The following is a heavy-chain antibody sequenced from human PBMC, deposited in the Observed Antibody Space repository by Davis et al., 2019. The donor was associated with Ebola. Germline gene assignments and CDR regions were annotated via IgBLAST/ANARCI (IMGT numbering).Heavy chain of an antibody. V-gene: IGHV1-18*01. CDR1: GYTFTSYG. CDR2: ISAYNGNT. J-gene: IGHJ4*02. Sequence: ASVKVSCKASGYTFTSYGISWVRQAPGQGLEWMGWISAYNGNTNYAQKLKGRVTMTRDPSISTAYMELNSLRVDDTAVYYCARGYGPKCRGGTCVNDSWGQGTLVTVSS. CDR3: ARGYGPKCRGGTCVNDS. D-gene: IGHD2-15*01.